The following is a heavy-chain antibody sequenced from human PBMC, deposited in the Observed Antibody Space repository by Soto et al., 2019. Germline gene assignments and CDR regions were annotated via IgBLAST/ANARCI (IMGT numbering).Heavy chain of an antibody. CDR2: ISAYNGNT. D-gene: IGHD3-10*01. CDR3: ASNYLYYYGSGNTNYYGMDV. V-gene: IGHV1-18*01. Sequence: GASVKVSCKASGYTFTSYGISWVRQAPGQGLEWMGWISAYNGNTNHAQKLQGRVTMTTDTSTSTAYMELRSLRSDDTAVYYCASNYLYYYGSGNTNYYGMDVWGQGTTVTVSS. J-gene: IGHJ6*02. CDR1: GYTFTSYG.